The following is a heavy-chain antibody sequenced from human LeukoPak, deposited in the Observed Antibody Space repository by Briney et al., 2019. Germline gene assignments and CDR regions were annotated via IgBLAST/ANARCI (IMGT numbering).Heavy chain of an antibody. CDR3: VKITSVTGGDC. CDR2: IYSGGST. V-gene: IGHV3-66*01. CDR1: GFTVSSNY. J-gene: IGHJ4*02. Sequence: GGSLRLSCAASGFTVSSNYMSRVRQAPGKGLEWVSIIYSGGSTYYADSVKGRFTISRDNSKNTLYLQMSSLRAEDTAVYYCVKITSVTGGDCWGQGTRLTVSS. D-gene: IGHD1-1*01.